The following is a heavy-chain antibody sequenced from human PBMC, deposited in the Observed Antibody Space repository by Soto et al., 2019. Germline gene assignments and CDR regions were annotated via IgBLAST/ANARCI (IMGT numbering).Heavy chain of an antibody. J-gene: IGHJ4*02. V-gene: IGHV3-21*04. CDR2: ISSSSSYI. D-gene: IGHD2-8*01. CDR3: AKDRQPDGLWRFAH. Sequence: PGGSLRLSCAASGFTFSSYSMNWVRQAPGKGLEWVSSISSSSSYIYYADSVKGRFTISRDNSKNTLYLQMHSLRVEDTAVYYCAKDRQPDGLWRFAHRGQGTPVTVSS. CDR1: GFTFSSYS.